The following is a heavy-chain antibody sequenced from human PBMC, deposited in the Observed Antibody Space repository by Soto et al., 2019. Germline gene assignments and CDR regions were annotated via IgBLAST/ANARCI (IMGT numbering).Heavy chain of an antibody. J-gene: IGHJ4*02. Sequence: QVQLVQSGAEVKKPGASVKVSCKASGYTFTSYAMHWARQAPGQRLEWMGWINAGNGNTKYSQKFQGRVTITRDTSASTAYMELSSLRSEDTAVYYCARVTGSGWPCFDYWGQGTLVTVSS. CDR1: GYTFTSYA. D-gene: IGHD6-19*01. CDR3: ARVTGSGWPCFDY. V-gene: IGHV1-3*01. CDR2: INAGNGNT.